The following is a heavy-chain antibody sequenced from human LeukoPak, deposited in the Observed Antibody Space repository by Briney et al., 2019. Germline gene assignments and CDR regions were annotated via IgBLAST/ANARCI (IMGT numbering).Heavy chain of an antibody. CDR1: GFTFSSYA. D-gene: IGHD2-15*01. V-gene: IGHV3-30-3*01. CDR2: ISYDGSNK. CDR3: ARGYRYFYCSGGNCYSGIEESYYFDY. Sequence: GGSLRLSCAASGFTFSSYAMHWVRQAPGKGLEWVAVISYDGSNKYYADSVKGRFTISRDNSKNTLYLQMNSLRAEDTAVYYCARGYRYFYCSGGNCYSGIEESYYFDYWGQGTLVTVSS. J-gene: IGHJ4*02.